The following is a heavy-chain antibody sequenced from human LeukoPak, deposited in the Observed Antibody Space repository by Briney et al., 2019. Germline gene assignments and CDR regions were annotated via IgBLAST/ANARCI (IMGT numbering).Heavy chain of an antibody. CDR2: INPNNGGT. V-gene: IGHV1-2*02. D-gene: IGHD2-2*01. CDR1: GYTFTGYY. J-gene: IGHJ5*02. CDR3: ARDRKQYQLLSWFDP. Sequence: ASVKVSCKASGYTFTGYYMHWVRQAPGQGLEWMGWINPNNGGTNYAQNFQGRVTMTRDTSISTAYMELSRLRSDDTAVYYCARDRKQYQLLSWFDPWGQGTLVTVSS.